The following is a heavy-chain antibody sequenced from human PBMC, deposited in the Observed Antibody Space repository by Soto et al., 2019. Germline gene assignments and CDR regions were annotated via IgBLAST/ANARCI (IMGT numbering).Heavy chain of an antibody. Sequence: QVQLQESGPGLVKPSQTLSLTCTVSGGSISSGGYYWSWIRQHPGKGLEWIGYIYYSGSTYYNPSLKSRVTTTVEPSKNPFSLKLSSVTAADTAVYYCARVNVGAAAGTGIVWFDYWGQGTLVTVSS. D-gene: IGHD6-13*01. J-gene: IGHJ4*02. CDR1: GGSISSGGYY. CDR3: ARVNVGAAAGTGIVWFDY. CDR2: IYYSGST. V-gene: IGHV4-31*03.